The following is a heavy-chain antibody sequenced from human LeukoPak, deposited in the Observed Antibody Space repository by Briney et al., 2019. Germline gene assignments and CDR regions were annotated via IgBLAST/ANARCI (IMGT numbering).Heavy chain of an antibody. V-gene: IGHV4-59*01. Sequence: PSETLSLTCTVSGGSISSYYWSWIRQPPGKGLEWIGYIYYSGSTNYNPSLKSRVTISVDTSKDQFSLKLSSVTAADTAVYYCARAQSYGYGRYYYYGMDVWGQGTTVTVSS. CDR2: IYYSGST. D-gene: IGHD5-18*01. CDR3: ARAQSYGYGRYYYYGMDV. CDR1: GGSISSYY. J-gene: IGHJ6*02.